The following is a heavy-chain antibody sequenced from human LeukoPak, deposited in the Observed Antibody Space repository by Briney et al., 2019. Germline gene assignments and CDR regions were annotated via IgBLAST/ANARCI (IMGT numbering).Heavy chain of an antibody. CDR2: IYHSGST. V-gene: IGHV4-30-2*01. CDR1: GGSISSGGYS. D-gene: IGHD4-17*01. J-gene: IGHJ4*02. Sequence: SETLSLTCAVSGGSISSGGYSWSWIRQPPGKGLEWIGYIYHSGSTYYNPSLKSRVTISVDTSKNQFSLNLSSVTAADTAVYFCARDSTPYGHSGYWGQGTLVTVSP. CDR3: ARDSTPYGHSGY.